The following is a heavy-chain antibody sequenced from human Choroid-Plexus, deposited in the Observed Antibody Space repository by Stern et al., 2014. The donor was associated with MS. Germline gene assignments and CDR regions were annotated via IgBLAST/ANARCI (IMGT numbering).Heavy chain of an antibody. CDR3: AKDRQYLTYFFDH. J-gene: IGHJ5*02. Sequence: VQLVESGGGVVQPGRPLRPSCVASGFTFGSWAMHWVRQAPGKGLEWVEGVSYDGSNKYYADSVKGRFTISRDNSQNTLYMQMSSLRPEDTAVYYCAKDRQYLTYFFDHWGQGSLVTVSS. CDR2: VSYDGSNK. V-gene: IGHV3-30*18. CDR1: GFTFGSWA. D-gene: IGHD2/OR15-2a*01.